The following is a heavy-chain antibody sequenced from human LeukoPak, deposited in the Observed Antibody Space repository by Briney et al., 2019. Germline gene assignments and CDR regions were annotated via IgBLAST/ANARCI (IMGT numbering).Heavy chain of an antibody. D-gene: IGHD6-13*01. CDR3: ARAGYSSSWCDY. CDR2: IKQDGSEK. Sequence: PGGSLRLSCAASGFTFSNAWMTWVRQAPGKGLEWVANIKQDGSEKYYVDSVKGRFTISRDNAKNSLYLQMNSLRAEDTAVYYCARAGYSSSWCDYWGQGTLVTVSS. V-gene: IGHV3-7*01. CDR1: GFTFSNAW. J-gene: IGHJ4*02.